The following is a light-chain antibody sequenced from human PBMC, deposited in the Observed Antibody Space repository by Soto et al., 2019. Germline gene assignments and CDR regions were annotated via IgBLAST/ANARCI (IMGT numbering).Light chain of an antibody. V-gene: IGKV1-5*01. CDR2: DAS. CDR3: QQYQSYPWT. J-gene: IGKJ1*01. CDR1: QSVSNW. Sequence: DIQMTQSPSTLSASLGDRLSITCRASQSVSNWLAWYQQKPGIAPNLLIYDASTLESGVPSRFSGSGSGTEFTLTISSLQPDDFATYYCQQYQSYPWTFGQGTKVEIK.